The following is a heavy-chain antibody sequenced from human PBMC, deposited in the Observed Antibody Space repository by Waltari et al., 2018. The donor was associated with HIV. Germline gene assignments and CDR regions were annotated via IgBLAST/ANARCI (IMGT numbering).Heavy chain of an antibody. J-gene: IGHJ6*02. Sequence: EVQLVESGGNLTRPGGSLRLSCVGSGFIVSDNYMSWVRQAPGKGPEWFSFLYSNGNTLYGGSVKGRFTIFRDNSKNTLYLQMNTLRVDDTAVYYCVRMHRFYGSEQSRYFYFGMDVWGQGTTVTVSS. CDR3: VRMHRFYGSEQSRYFYFGMDV. V-gene: IGHV3-53*01. CDR2: LYSNGNT. CDR1: GFIVSDNY. D-gene: IGHD3-16*02.